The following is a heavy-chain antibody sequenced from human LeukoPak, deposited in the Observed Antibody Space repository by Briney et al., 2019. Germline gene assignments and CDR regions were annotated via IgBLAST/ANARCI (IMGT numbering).Heavy chain of an antibody. V-gene: IGHV3-23*01. CDR1: GFTFSSYA. J-gene: IGHJ5*02. CDR2: ISGSGGST. D-gene: IGHD2-2*01. Sequence: SGGSLRLSCAASGFTFSSYAMSWVRQAPGKGLEWVSAISGSGGSTYYADSVKGRFTISRDNSKNTLYLQMNSLRAEDTAVYYCAKDKGYCSSTSCFSWFDPWGQGTLVTVSS. CDR3: AKDKGYCSSTSCFSWFDP.